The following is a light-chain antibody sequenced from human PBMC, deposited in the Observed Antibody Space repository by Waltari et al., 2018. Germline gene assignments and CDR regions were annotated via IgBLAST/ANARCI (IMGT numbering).Light chain of an antibody. CDR3: GADHGSGSNFVHVV. J-gene: IGLJ2*01. CDR1: SGHSNYK. CDR2: VGTGGIVG. Sequence: QPVLTQPPSASASLGASVTLTCTLSSGHSNYKVDWYQQRPGQGPRFVMRVGTGGIVGSKGDGIPDRFSVLGSGLNRYLTIKNIQEEDESDYHCGADHGSGSNFVHVVFGGGTKLTVL. V-gene: IGLV9-49*01.